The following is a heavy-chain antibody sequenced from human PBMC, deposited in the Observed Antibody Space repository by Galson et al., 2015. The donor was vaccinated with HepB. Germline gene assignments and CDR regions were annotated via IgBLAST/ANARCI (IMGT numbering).Heavy chain of an antibody. CDR3: SRDRQTRDYYNYYGMDV. V-gene: IGHV3-33*01. CDR2: IWYDGSNK. J-gene: IGHJ6*02. Sequence: SLRLSCAVSGFTFSNYGMHWVRQSPGKGLEWVAVIWYDGSNKYYADSVTGRFTISRDDSKNTLYLQMNSLRAEDTALYFCSRDRQTRDYYNYYGMDVWGQGTTVTVSS. CDR1: GFTFSNYG. D-gene: IGHD4-23*01.